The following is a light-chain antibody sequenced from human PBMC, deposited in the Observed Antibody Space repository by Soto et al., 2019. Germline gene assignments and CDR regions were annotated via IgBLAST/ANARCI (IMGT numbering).Light chain of an antibody. Sequence: ILLSQSPGTLSLSPGEGATLSCRASQSVATSYLAWYQQKPGQAPRLLIYGASSRATGIPERFSGSGSGTDFTLTINRLEPEDFAVYYCQQYGSSPITFGQGTRLEIK. CDR1: QSVATSY. CDR3: QQYGSSPIT. V-gene: IGKV3-20*01. J-gene: IGKJ5*01. CDR2: GAS.